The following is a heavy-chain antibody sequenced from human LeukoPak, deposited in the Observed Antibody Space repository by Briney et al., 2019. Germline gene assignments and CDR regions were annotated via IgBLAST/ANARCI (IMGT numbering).Heavy chain of an antibody. V-gene: IGHV3-30*03. Sequence: GGSLRLSCAASGFAFSSYGMHWVRQAPGKGLEWVAVISYDGSNKYYADSVKGRFTISRDNAKNSLYLQMNSLRAEDTATYYCASHTTTAAPDYWGQGTLVTVSS. CDR3: ASHTTTAAPDY. CDR2: ISYDGSNK. J-gene: IGHJ4*02. D-gene: IGHD6-13*01. CDR1: GFAFSSYG.